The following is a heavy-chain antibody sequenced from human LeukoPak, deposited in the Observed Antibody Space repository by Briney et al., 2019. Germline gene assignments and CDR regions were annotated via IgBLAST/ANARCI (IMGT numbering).Heavy chain of an antibody. J-gene: IGHJ6*02. Sequence: ASVKVSCKASGGTFSSYAIGWVRQAPGQRLEWMGWINAGNGNTKYSQKFQGRVTITRDTSASTAYMELSSLRSEDTAVYYCASSGGYSYGPSYYYYYGMDVWGQGTTVTVSS. D-gene: IGHD5-18*01. V-gene: IGHV1-3*01. CDR3: ASSGGYSYGPSYYYYYGMDV. CDR2: INAGNGNT. CDR1: GGTFSSYA.